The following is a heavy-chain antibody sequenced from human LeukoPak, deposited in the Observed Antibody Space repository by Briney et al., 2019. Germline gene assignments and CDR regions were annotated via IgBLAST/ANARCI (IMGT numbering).Heavy chain of an antibody. CDR3: VRQTVSGATYFDF. CDR2: INQEGSRK. Sequence: GGSLRLSCAASGFMFSSNWMSWVRLAPGKGLECVARINQEGSRKEYSDSVEGRFTISRDNAKNSLYLQLSSLRTEDTAVYYCVRQTVSGATYFDFWGQGTLVTVSA. D-gene: IGHD1-26*01. J-gene: IGHJ4*02. V-gene: IGHV3-7*03. CDR1: GFMFSSNW.